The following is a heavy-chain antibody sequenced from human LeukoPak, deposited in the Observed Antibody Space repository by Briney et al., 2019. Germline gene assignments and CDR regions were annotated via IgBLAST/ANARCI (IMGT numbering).Heavy chain of an antibody. CDR1: GFTFSNFA. V-gene: IGHV3-30*04. CDR2: ISDDGSNQ. J-gene: IGHJ4*02. Sequence: GRSLRLSCAASGFTFSNFAMHWVRQAPGKGLEWVAIISDDGSNQYYADSVKGRFTISRDSSQNTLYLQMSSLRAEDTAVYYCARELTGYWQQYWGQGTLVTVSS. CDR3: ARELTGYWQQY. D-gene: IGHD3-9*01.